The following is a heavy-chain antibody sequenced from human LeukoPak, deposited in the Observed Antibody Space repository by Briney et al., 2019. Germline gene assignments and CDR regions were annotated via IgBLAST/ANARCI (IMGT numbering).Heavy chain of an antibody. Sequence: GGSLRLSCAASGFTFSDYYMSWIRQAPREGLEWVSYISSSSSYTNYADSVKGRFTISRDNAKNSLYLQMNSLRAEDTAVYYCARTYYDSSGYSTYFDYWGQGTLVTVSS. J-gene: IGHJ4*02. CDR2: ISSSSSYT. CDR1: GFTFSDYY. CDR3: ARTYYDSSGYSTYFDY. V-gene: IGHV3-11*03. D-gene: IGHD3-22*01.